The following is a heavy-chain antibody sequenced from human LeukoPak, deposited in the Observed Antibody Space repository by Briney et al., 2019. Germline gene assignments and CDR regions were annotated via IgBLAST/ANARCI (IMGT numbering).Heavy chain of an antibody. D-gene: IGHD3-22*01. Sequence: GASVKVSCKASGYTFTSYYMHWVRQAPGQGLEWMGIINPSGGSTSYAQKFQGRVTMTRDTSTSTVYMELRSLRSEDTAVYYCARPKYYYDSSGYYPLDYWGQGTLVTVSS. J-gene: IGHJ4*02. CDR3: ARPKYYYDSSGYYPLDY. V-gene: IGHV1-46*01. CDR2: INPSGGST. CDR1: GYTFTSYY.